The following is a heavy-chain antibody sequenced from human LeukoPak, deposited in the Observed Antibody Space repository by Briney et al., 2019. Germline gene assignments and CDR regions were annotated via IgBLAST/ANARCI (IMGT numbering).Heavy chain of an antibody. CDR2: IKQDGSEK. CDR1: GFTFSSYW. J-gene: IGHJ4*02. Sequence: GGSLRLSCAASGFTFSSYWMSWVRQAPGKGLEWVANIKQDGSEKYYVDSVKGRFTISRDNAKNSLYLQMNSLRAEDTAVYYCAREQISYSSSTNFDYWGQGTLVTVSS. CDR3: AREQISYSSSTNFDY. V-gene: IGHV3-7*01. D-gene: IGHD6-13*01.